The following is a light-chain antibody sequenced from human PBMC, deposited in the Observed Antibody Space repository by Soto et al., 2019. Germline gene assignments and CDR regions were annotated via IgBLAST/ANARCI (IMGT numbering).Light chain of an antibody. J-gene: IGLJ1*01. CDR1: SSDVGSYNL. CDR2: EVS. Sequence: QSVLTQPASVSGSPGQSITISCTGTSSDVGSYNLVSWYQQRPGKAPKLMIYEVSKRPSGVSNRFSGSKSGNTASLTISGLQAEDEADYYCCSYAGSSTWDVFGTGTQLTVL. V-gene: IGLV2-23*02. CDR3: CSYAGSSTWDV.